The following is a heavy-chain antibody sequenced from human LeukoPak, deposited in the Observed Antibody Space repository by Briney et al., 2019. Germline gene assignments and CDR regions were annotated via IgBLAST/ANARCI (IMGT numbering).Heavy chain of an antibody. Sequence: SETLSLTCSVSGGSISNYYWSWIRQPPGKGLEWIGYVYYTGSTNYNPSLKSRVTTSVDTSKNQFSLKLSSVTAADTAVYYCARILYDSSGYLMDYWGQGTLVIVSS. V-gene: IGHV4-59*01. D-gene: IGHD3-22*01. CDR1: GGSISNYY. CDR2: VYYTGST. J-gene: IGHJ4*02. CDR3: ARILYDSSGYLMDY.